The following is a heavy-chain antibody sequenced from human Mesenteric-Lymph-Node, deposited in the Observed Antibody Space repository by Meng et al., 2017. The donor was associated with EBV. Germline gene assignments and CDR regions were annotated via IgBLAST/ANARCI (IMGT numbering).Heavy chain of an antibody. D-gene: IGHD3-9*01. CDR2: LSRSGSST. Sequence: VGFGGGFVQPGGSLRLSCAASGFIFNNYAMSWVRQAPGKGLEWVSGLSRSGSSTYYADSVRGRFTISRDNSKSTLFLQMNSLRVEDTAIYYCAKRYAQFDSWGQGTLVTVSS. V-gene: IGHV3-23*04. CDR3: AKRYAQFDS. J-gene: IGHJ4*02. CDR1: GFIFNNYA.